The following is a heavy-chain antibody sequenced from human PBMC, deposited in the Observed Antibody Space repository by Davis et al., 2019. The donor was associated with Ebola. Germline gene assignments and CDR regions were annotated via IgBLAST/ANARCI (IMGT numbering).Heavy chain of an antibody. CDR3: AKDTSNIWFDI. CDR2: LGTSADT. V-gene: IGHV3-23*01. D-gene: IGHD1-26*01. Sequence: GESLKISCAASGFIFSSYVMSWVRQAPGKGLEWVSTLGTSADTYYADSVKGRFTISRDNSKNTLYLQMNGLRAEDTAIYYCAKDTSNIWFDIWGQGTNVTVSS. CDR1: GFIFSSYV. J-gene: IGHJ3*02.